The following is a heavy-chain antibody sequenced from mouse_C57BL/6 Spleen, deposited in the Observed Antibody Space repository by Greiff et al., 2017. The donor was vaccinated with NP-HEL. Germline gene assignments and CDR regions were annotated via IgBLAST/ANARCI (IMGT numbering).Heavy chain of an antibody. D-gene: IGHD2-4*01. V-gene: IGHV1-55*01. CDR2: IYPGSGST. CDR3: ARATMSTSHWYFDV. CDR1: GYTFTSYW. J-gene: IGHJ1*03. Sequence: QVQLQQPGAELVKPGASVKLSCTASGYTFTSYWIPWVQQRPGQGLEWIGDIYPGSGSTNYTEKFKSKATLTVDTSSSTAYMQLSSLTSEDSAVYYGARATMSTSHWYFDVWGTGTTVTVSA.